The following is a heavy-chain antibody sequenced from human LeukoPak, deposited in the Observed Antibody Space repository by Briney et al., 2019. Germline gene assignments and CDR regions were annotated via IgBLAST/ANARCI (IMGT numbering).Heavy chain of an antibody. D-gene: IGHD2-15*01. CDR1: GFTFSSYA. CDR3: AKLEGVVVAGTLDY. V-gene: IGHV3-23*01. J-gene: IGHJ4*02. Sequence: GGSLRLSCAASGFTFSSYAMSWVRQAPGKGLEWVSAISGSGGSTYYADSVRGRFTTSRDNSKNTLYLQMNSLRAEDTAVYYCAKLEGVVVAGTLDYWGQGTLVTVSS. CDR2: ISGSGGST.